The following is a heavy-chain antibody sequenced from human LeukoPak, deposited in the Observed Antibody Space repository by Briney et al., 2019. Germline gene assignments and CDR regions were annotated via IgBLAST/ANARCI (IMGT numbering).Heavy chain of an antibody. D-gene: IGHD5-18*01. V-gene: IGHV4-38-2*01. CDR3: ARGRRGYSYGPGDY. J-gene: IGHJ4*02. CDR1: GYSISSGYY. Sequence: PSETLSLTCAVSGYSISSGYYWGWIRQPPGKGLEWIGSIYHSGSTYYNPSLKSRVTISVDTSKNQFSLKLSSVTAADTAVYYCARGRRGYSYGPGDYWGQGTLVTVSS. CDR2: IYHSGST.